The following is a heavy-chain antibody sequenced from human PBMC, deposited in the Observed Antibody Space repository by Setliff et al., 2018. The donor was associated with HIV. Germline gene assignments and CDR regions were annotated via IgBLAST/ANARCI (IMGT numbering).Heavy chain of an antibody. J-gene: IGHJ4*02. Sequence: SETLSLTCTVSGGSISNYYWSWIRQPAGKGLGWIGRIQTSGRTNNNPSLKGRVTMSVDTSKDQFSLILTSVTAADTAVYYCARSSRVNCGGDCYLFDYWGQGTPVTVSS. V-gene: IGHV4-4*07. D-gene: IGHD2-21*02. CDR3: ARSSRVNCGGDCYLFDY. CDR2: IQTSGRT. CDR1: GGSISNYY.